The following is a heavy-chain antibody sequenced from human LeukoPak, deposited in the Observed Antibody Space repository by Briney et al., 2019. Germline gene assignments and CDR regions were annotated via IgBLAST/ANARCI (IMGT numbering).Heavy chain of an antibody. V-gene: IGHV3-48*03. D-gene: IGHD3-22*01. Sequence: GGSLRLSCAASGFTFSSYEMNWVRQAPGKGLEWVSYISSSGSTIYYADSVKGRFTISRDNAKNSLYLQMNSLRAEDTAVYYCARDRRLGALYDSSGTYFDYWGQGTLVTASS. CDR3: ARDRRLGALYDSSGTYFDY. CDR1: GFTFSSYE. CDR2: ISSSGSTI. J-gene: IGHJ4*02.